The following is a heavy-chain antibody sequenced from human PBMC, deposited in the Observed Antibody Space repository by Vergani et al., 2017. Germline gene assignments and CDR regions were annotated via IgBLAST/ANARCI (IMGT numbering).Heavy chain of an antibody. V-gene: IGHV4-39*01. CDR2: IYHTGTT. D-gene: IGHD6-25*01. J-gene: IGHJ3*01. Sequence: QLVLEESGPGLVKPSETLSLTCTVSGGSIGGSNYYWGWIRQPPGKGLEWIGNIYHTGTTYISPSLKSRVTISVDTSNNQFSLKLTSVTASDTAVYHCARLHLEGRGSDGPCDFCGQGTTVTVSS. CDR1: GGSIGGSNYY. CDR3: ARLHLEGRGSDGPCDF.